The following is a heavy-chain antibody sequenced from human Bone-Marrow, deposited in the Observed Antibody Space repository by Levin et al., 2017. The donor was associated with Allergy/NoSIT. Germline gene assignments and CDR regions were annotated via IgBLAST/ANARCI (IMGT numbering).Heavy chain of an antibody. CDR1: GFTFSGSA. J-gene: IGHJ3*02. CDR2: IRSKANSYAT. V-gene: IGHV3-73*01. Sequence: GESLKISCAASGFTFSGSAMHWVRQASGKGLEWVGRIRSKANSYATAYAASVKGRFTISRDDSKNTAYLQMNSLKTEDTAVYYCTRTRGTTVTTSAFDIWGQGTMVTVSS. CDR3: TRTRGTTVTTSAFDI. D-gene: IGHD4-17*01.